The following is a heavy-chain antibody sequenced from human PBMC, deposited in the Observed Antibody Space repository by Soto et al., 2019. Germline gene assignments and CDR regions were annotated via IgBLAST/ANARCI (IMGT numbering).Heavy chain of an antibody. J-gene: IGHJ4*02. V-gene: IGHV3-49*04. D-gene: IGHD3-10*02. CDR2: IRSKTYGGTT. CDR1: GFSFGDHA. Sequence: GGSLRLSCTTSGFSFGDHAMSWVRQAPGKGLEWVGFIRSKTYGGTTEYAASVKGRFTISRDDSNRIAYLHMNSLITEDTAVYYCARDHMFAFDSWGQGTLVTVSS. CDR3: ARDHMFAFDS.